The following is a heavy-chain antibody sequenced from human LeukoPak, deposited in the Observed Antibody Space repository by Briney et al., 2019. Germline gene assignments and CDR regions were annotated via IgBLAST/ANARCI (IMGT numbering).Heavy chain of an antibody. CDR2: INSDGSST. Sequence: PGGSLRLSCAASGFTFSSYGMSWVRQAPGKGLVWVSRINSDGSSTSYADSVKGRFTISRDNAKNTLYLQMNSLRAEDTAVYYCARPLAKRGYSGPRAYDLFDYWGQGTLVTVSS. J-gene: IGHJ4*02. D-gene: IGHD5-12*01. CDR3: ARPLAKRGYSGPRAYDLFDY. CDR1: GFTFSSYG. V-gene: IGHV3-74*01.